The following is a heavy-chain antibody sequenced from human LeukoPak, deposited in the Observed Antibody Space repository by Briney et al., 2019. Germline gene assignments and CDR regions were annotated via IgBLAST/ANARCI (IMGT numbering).Heavy chain of an antibody. CDR2: IYTRGST. CDR3: ARVEQLVAYFDY. J-gene: IGHJ4*02. V-gene: IGHV4-4*07. Sequence: SETLSLTCTVSGGSINNYYWSWIRQPAGKGLEWIGRIYTRGSTNYNPSLKSRVTISVDTSKNQFSLKLSSVTAADTAVYYCARVEQLVAYFDYWGQGTLVTVSS. D-gene: IGHD6-6*01. CDR1: GGSINNYY.